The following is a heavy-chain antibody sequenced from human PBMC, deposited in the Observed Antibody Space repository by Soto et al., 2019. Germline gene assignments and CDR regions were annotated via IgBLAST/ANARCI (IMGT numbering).Heavy chain of an antibody. J-gene: IGHJ5*02. D-gene: IGHD3-10*01. Sequence: QITLKESGPTLVTPTQTLTLPCPFSGFSLTTRGVAVGWIRQPPGKELEWLAVIYWDDDKSHNPSLRNRLTITKDTSKNQVVLTLTNMDPVDTATYDCAHGDGSLGRDWFDPWGQGPLVTVSS. V-gene: IGHV2-5*02. CDR1: GFSLTTRGVA. CDR3: AHGDGSLGRDWFDP. CDR2: IYWDDDK.